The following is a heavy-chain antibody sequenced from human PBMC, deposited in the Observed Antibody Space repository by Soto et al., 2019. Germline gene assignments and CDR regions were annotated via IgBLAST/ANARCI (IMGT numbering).Heavy chain of an antibody. V-gene: IGHV3-74*03. CDR2: INTDGATS. D-gene: IGHD2-2*01. Sequence: EVQLVESGGDLVQPGGSLRLSCAASGFTFSGHWMNWVRQVPGKGLEWVSRINTDGATSTYADSVKGRFTISRDNAKKTTNLQKSAMRAEDTALYYCAREAGSGSRTSSYRSAFDTGGQGTTVTVS. CDR1: GFTFSGHW. CDR3: AREAGSGSRTSSYRSAFDT. J-gene: IGHJ3*02.